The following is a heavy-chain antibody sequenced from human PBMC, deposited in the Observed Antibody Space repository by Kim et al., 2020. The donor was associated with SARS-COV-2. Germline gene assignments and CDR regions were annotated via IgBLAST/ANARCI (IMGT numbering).Heavy chain of an antibody. CDR1: GGSISSYY. CDR2: IYYSGST. CDR3: ARQSPDYKIDY. J-gene: IGHJ4*02. Sequence: SETLSLTCTVSGGSISSYYWSWIRQPPGKGLEWIGYIYYSGSTNYNPSLKSRVTISVDTSKNQFSLKLSSVTAADTAVYYCARQSPDYKIDYWGQGTLVTVSS. D-gene: IGHD4-4*01. V-gene: IGHV4-59*08.